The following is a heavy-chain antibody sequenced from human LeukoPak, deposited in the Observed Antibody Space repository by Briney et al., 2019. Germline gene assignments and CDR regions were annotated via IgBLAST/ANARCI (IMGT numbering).Heavy chain of an antibody. J-gene: IGHJ1*01. CDR2: IYTSGST. D-gene: IGHD5-24*01. CDR3: ARGGGYRRWLQQEYFQH. V-gene: IGHV4-61*02. Sequence: PSETLSLTCTVSGGSISSGSYYWRWIRQPAGKGLEWIGRIYTSGSTNYNPSLKSRVTISVDTSKNQFSLKLSSVTAADTAVYYCARGGGYRRWLQQEYFQHWGQGTLVTVSS. CDR1: GGSISSGSYY.